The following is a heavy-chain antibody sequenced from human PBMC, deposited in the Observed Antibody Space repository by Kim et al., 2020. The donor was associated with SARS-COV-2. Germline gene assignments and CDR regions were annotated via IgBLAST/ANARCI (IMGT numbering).Heavy chain of an antibody. V-gene: IGHV3-49*03. CDR3: TRSGYSYEDYGMDV. CDR2: IRSKAYGGTT. Sequence: GGSLRLSCTASGFTFGDYAMSWFRQAPGKGLEWVGFIRSKAYGGTTEYAASVKGGFTISRDDSKSIAYLQMNSLKTEDTAVYYCTRSGYSYEDYGMDVWGQGTTVTVSS. J-gene: IGHJ6*02. CDR1: GFTFGDYA. D-gene: IGHD5-18*01.